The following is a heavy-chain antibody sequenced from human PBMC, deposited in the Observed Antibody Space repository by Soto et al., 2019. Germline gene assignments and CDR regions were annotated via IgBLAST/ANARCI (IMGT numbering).Heavy chain of an antibody. D-gene: IGHD5-12*01. Sequence: SVKVSCKASGGTFSSYAISWVRQAPGQGLEWMGGIIPIFGTANYAQKFQGRVTITADKSTSTAYMELSSLRSEDTAVYYCASSTKPGYSGYDLSGYYGMDVWGQGTTVTVSS. V-gene: IGHV1-69*06. CDR2: IIPIFGTA. CDR3: ASSTKPGYSGYDLSGYYGMDV. CDR1: GGTFSSYA. J-gene: IGHJ6*02.